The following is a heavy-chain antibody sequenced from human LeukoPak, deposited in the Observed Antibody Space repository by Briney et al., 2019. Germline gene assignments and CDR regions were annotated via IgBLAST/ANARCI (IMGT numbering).Heavy chain of an antibody. D-gene: IGHD6-13*01. V-gene: IGHV5-51*01. CDR3: ARSSSSWYSWFDP. CDR1: GYSFTSYW. CDR2: MYPGDSDT. Sequence: GESLKISCKGSGYSFTSYWIAWVRQMPGKGLEWMGIMYPGDSDTRYSPSFKGQVTISADKSISTAYLQWSSLKASDTAMYYCARSSSSWYSWFDPWGQGTLVTVPS. J-gene: IGHJ5*02.